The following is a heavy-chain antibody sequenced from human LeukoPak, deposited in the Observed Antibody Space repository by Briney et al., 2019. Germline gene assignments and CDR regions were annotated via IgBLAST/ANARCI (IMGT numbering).Heavy chain of an antibody. Sequence: GGSLRLSCAASGXTFSTYWMHWVRQAPGKGLVWVSIINTDTRGTYYADSVKGRFTISRDNAKSALYLQMNSLTAEDTAVYYCARAGAYRFDSWGQGTLVTVSS. V-gene: IGHV3-74*01. J-gene: IGHJ4*02. CDR3: ARAGAYRFDS. D-gene: IGHD3-16*01. CDR2: INTDTRGT. CDR1: GXTFSTYW.